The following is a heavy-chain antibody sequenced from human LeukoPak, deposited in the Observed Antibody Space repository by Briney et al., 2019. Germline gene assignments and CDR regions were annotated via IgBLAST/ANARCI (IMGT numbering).Heavy chain of an antibody. CDR3: ARGGTSTRYYYYYMDV. CDR1: GFTFSSYS. V-gene: IGHV3-23*01. Sequence: PGGSLRLSCAASGFTFSSYSMNWVRQAPGRGLEWVSAINGSGGGTYSADSVKGRFTISRDNSKNTLFLQMNSLRADDTAVYFCARGGTSTRYYYYYMDVWGKGTTVTVSS. J-gene: IGHJ6*03. D-gene: IGHD2-2*01. CDR2: INGSGGGT.